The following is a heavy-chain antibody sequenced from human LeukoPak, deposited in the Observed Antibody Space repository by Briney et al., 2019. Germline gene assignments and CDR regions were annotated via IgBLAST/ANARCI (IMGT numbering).Heavy chain of an antibody. CDR3: ARDTPRELPYYYGMDV. CDR1: GFTLSDYY. CDR2: ISSSSSYT. Sequence: GGSLRLSCAASGFTLSDYYMSWIRQAPGKGLEWVSYISSSSSYTNYADSVKGRFTISRDNAKNSLYLQMNSLRAEDTAVYYCARDTPRELPYYYGMDVWGQGTTVTVSS. J-gene: IGHJ6*02. V-gene: IGHV3-11*05. D-gene: IGHD1-26*01.